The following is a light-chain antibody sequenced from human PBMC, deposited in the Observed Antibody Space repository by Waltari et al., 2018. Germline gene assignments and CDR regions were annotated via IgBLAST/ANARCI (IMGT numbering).Light chain of an antibody. V-gene: IGLV3-25*03. J-gene: IGLJ2*01. CDR1: ALPKHY. Sequence: SYELTQPPSVSVSPGQTARITCSGDALPKHYAYWFQQKPGQAPVLVTCKDSERPSGIPERFSGSSSGTTVTLTISGVQAEDEADYYCQSTDSSGSYRVFGGGTKLTVL. CDR2: KDS. CDR3: QSTDSSGSYRV.